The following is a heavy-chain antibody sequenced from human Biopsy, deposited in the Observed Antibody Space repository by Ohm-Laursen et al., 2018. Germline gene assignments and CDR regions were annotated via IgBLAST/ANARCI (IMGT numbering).Heavy chain of an antibody. V-gene: IGHV4-59*01. J-gene: IGHJ3*01. CDR2: ISGRGAT. Sequence: GTLSLTCSVSGDSISSYYWSWIRQSPRKGLEWIGHISGRGATNYNPSLRGRVTISVDTSKNQFSLKLSSVTAADTAVFFCARLYRLDDYWNDDPPDAFDVWGQGTMVTVSS. CDR3: ARLYRLDDYWNDDPPDAFDV. D-gene: IGHD3-3*01. CDR1: GDSISSYY.